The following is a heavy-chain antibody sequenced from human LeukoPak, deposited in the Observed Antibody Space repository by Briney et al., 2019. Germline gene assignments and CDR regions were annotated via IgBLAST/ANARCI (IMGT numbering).Heavy chain of an antibody. CDR1: GYTFTRYD. V-gene: IGHV1-8*01. CDR2: MNPNSGKT. CDR3: ARSCLSFSGRGWFDP. J-gene: IGHJ5*02. Sequence: ASVKVSCQASGYTFTRYDINWVRQATGQGLEWMGWMNPNSGKTGYAQKFQGRVTLTRNSSIRTAYMEPSTLSSDDTAVYYCARSCLSFSGRGWFDPWGQGTLVTVSS. D-gene: IGHD2-15*01.